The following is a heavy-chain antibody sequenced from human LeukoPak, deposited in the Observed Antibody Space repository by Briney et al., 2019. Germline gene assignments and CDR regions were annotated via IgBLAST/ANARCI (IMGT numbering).Heavy chain of an antibody. CDR3: AKHSSSWYSEYFQH. V-gene: IGHV3-23*01. J-gene: IGHJ1*01. D-gene: IGHD6-13*01. CDR2: ISDSGGGA. Sequence: GGSLRLSCAASGFTFSSNGMTWVRQAPGKGLEWVSTISDSGGGAYYADSVKGRFTISRDSSKNTLYLQMNSLRAEDTAVYYCAKHSSSWYSEYFQHWGQGTLVTVSS. CDR1: GFTFSSNG.